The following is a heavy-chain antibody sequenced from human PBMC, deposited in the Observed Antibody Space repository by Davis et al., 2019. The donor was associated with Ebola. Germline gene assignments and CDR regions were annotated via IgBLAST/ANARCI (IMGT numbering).Heavy chain of an antibody. V-gene: IGHV1-69*13. CDR3: ARGLETHWDVFDI. J-gene: IGHJ3*02. Sequence: SVKVSCKTSGDTFTSFEITWLRQATGQGLEWMGGIIPSFGTTNYAQKFQGRVTITADASTNTAYMELRSLRSEYTAVYYWARGLETHWDVFDIWGQGTMVTVAS. CDR2: IIPSFGTT. D-gene: IGHD5-24*01. CDR1: GDTFTSFE.